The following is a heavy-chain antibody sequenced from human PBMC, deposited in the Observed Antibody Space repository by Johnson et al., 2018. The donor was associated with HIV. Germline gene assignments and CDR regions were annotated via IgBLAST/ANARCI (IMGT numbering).Heavy chain of an antibody. CDR2: INWNGGST. J-gene: IGHJ3*01. CDR3: AKDQWSSSWTNDAFDF. V-gene: IGHV3-20*04. D-gene: IGHD6-13*01. Sequence: VESGGGLVEPGGSLRLSCTASGFPFSDYYMSWLRQAPGKGLEWVSGINWNGGSTGYADSVKGRFTISRDNSKNTLYLQMNSLRAEDTAVYYCAKDQWSSSWTNDAFDFWGQGTMVTVSS. CDR1: GFPFSDYY.